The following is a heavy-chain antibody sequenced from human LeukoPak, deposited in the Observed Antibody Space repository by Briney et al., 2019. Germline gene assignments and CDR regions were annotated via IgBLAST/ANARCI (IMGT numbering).Heavy chain of an antibody. J-gene: IGHJ4*02. Sequence: GGSLRLSCVASRFTFSNYWMTWVRQAPGKGLERVANINKDGGEKYYMESVKGRFTISRDNAKNSLYLQMNSLTVEDTAVYYCARDMGWQQFDQWGQGTLVTVSS. CDR3: ARDMGWQQFDQ. CDR2: INKDGGEK. D-gene: IGHD5-24*01. CDR1: RFTFSNYW. V-gene: IGHV3-7*01.